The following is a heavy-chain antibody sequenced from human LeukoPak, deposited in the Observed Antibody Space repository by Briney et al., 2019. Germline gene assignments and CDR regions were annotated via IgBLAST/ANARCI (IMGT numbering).Heavy chain of an antibody. J-gene: IGHJ4*02. Sequence: PSETLSLTCTVSGGSIRSYYWSWIRQPPGKGLEWIGYIYYSGSTNYNPSLNSRVTISVDTSKNQFSLKLSSVTAADTAVYYCARRDPYSGYDDYWGQGTLVTVSS. D-gene: IGHD5-12*01. CDR3: ARRDPYSGYDDY. V-gene: IGHV4-59*01. CDR1: GGSIRSYY. CDR2: IYYSGST.